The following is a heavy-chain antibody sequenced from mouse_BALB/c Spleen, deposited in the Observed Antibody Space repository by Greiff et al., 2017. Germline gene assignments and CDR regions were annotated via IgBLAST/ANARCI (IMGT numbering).Heavy chain of an antibody. J-gene: IGHJ2*01. CDR3: AREGTTVVAHFDY. CDR1: GFTFSSYA. CDR2: ISSGGST. D-gene: IGHD1-1*01. V-gene: IGHV5-6-5*01. Sequence: EVQRVESGGGLVKPGGSLKLSCAASGFTFSSYAMSWVRQTPEKRLEWVASISSGGSTYYPDSVKGRFTISRDNARNILYLQMSSLRSEDTAMYYCAREGTTVVAHFDYWGQGTTLTVSS.